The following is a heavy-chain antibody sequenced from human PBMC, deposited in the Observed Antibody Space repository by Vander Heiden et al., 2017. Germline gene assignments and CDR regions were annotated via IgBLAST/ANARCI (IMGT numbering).Heavy chain of an antibody. Sequence: QVQLVQSGAEVKKPGASVKVSCTASGYTFTGSYLHWVRQAPGQGLEWMGWINPNSGGTNYAQKFQGRVTMTRDTSISTAYMELSRLRSDDTAVYYCARERITGTTGAAYYGMDVWGQGTTVTVSS. D-gene: IGHD1-7*01. V-gene: IGHV1-2*02. CDR1: GYTFTGSY. CDR2: INPNSGGT. J-gene: IGHJ6*02. CDR3: ARERITGTTGAAYYGMDV.